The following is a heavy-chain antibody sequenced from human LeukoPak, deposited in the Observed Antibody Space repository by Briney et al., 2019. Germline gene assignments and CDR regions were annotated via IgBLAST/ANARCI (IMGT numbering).Heavy chain of an antibody. J-gene: IGHJ4*02. V-gene: IGHV4-39*01. CDR3: ARHSTTHTVTSPLDC. CDR2: IYYSGST. Sequence: SETLSLTCTVSGGSISSSSYYWGWIRQPPGKGLEWIGSIYYSGSTYYNPSLKSRVTISVDTSKNQFSLKLSSVTAADTAVYYCARHSTTHTVTSPLDCWGQGTLVTVSS. CDR1: GGSISSSSYY. D-gene: IGHD4-17*01.